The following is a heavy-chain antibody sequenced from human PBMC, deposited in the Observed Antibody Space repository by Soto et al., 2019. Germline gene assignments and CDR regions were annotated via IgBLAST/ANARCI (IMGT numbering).Heavy chain of an antibody. V-gene: IGHV2-5*02. CDR3: AHRVLRSVFGFVTTTAIYFDF. Sequence: QITLNESGPTVVRPTETLTLTCRFSGFSLTTSGVGVGWIRQSPGKAPEWLALIYWDDDKRYSAFLKSRLTINKDTSKNQVVLTVSDVDPTDAVTYFCAHRVLRSVFGFVTTTAIYFDFWGQGTPVAVSS. D-gene: IGHD3-3*01. CDR1: GFSLTTSGVG. CDR2: IYWDDDK. J-gene: IGHJ4*02.